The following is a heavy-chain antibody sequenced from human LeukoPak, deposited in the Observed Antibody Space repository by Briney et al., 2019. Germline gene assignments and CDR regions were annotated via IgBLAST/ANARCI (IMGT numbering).Heavy chain of an antibody. D-gene: IGHD3-10*01. CDR2: ISYDGSNK. Sequence: GRSLRLSCAAAGFTFSSYAMHCVRLAPGEGPGWVAVISYDGSNKYYAVSVKDRFTIPRDNSKNTLYLQMNGLRAEDTALYYCAIMYGSGTDWGQGTLVTVSS. V-gene: IGHV3-30*04. J-gene: IGHJ4*02. CDR3: AIMYGSGTD. CDR1: GFTFSSYA.